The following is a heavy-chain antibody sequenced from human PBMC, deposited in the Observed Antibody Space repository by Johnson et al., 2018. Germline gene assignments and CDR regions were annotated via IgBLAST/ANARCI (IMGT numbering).Heavy chain of an antibody. D-gene: IGHD5-24*01. CDR2: IWYDGSNK. V-gene: IGHV3-33*01. J-gene: IGHJ6*02. CDR3: ARGRRLGLQRCYYYYGMDV. Sequence: QVQLVESGGGVVQPGRSLRLSCAASGFTFSSYGMHWVRQAPGKGLEWVAVIWYDGSNKYYADSVKGRFTISRDNSKNTLYLQMNSLRAEETAVYDCARGRRLGLQRCYYYYGMDVWGQGDTVTVSS. CDR1: GFTFSSYG.